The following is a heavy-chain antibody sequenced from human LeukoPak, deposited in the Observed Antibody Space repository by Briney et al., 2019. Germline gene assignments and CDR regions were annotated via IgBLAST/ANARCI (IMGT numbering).Heavy chain of an antibody. Sequence: GGSLRLSCAASGFTFSGSAMHWVRQAPGKGLEWVSYISSSGSTIYYADSVKGRFTISRDNAKNSLYLQMNSLRAEDTAVYYCARDLGFGYYDSSGPEDYFDYWGQGTLVTVSS. CDR2: ISSSGSTI. CDR3: ARDLGFGYYDSSGPEDYFDY. J-gene: IGHJ4*02. V-gene: IGHV3-48*03. CDR1: GFTFSGSA. D-gene: IGHD3-22*01.